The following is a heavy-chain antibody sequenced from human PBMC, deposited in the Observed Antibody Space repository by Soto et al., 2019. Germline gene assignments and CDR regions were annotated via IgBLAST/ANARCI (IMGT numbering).Heavy chain of an antibody. J-gene: IGHJ4*02. CDR1: GGSFSGYY. Sequence: SETLSLTCAVYGGSFSGYYWSWIRQPPGKGLEWIGEINHSGSTNYNPSLKSRVTISVDTSKNQFSLKLSSVTAADTAVYYCARGPSYSSGWYRNWGQGTLVTVSS. V-gene: IGHV4-34*01. D-gene: IGHD6-19*01. CDR2: INHSGST. CDR3: ARGPSYSSGWYRN.